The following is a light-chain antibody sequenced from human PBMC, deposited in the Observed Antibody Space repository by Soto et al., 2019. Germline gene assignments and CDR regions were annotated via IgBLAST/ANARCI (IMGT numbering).Light chain of an antibody. CDR2: KAS. CDR3: QQYNDYSGT. V-gene: IGKV1-5*03. Sequence: IHMTQSPSTLSASVGDRVAITGRASQSIGIWLAWYQQKPGKDPTLLIYKASSLESGVPSRFSGSGYGTEFTLTISSLQPDDFATYSCQQYNDYSGTLGQGTNVAIK. J-gene: IGKJ1*01. CDR1: QSIGIW.